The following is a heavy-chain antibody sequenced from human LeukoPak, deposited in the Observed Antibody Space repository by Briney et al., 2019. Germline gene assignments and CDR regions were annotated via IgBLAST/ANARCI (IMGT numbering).Heavy chain of an antibody. V-gene: IGHV4-31*03. Sequence: SETLSLTCTVSGGSISSGADYWSWIRQHPGKGLEWIGYIFYSGSTYYNPSLKTRLTMSVETSKNQFSLELDSVTAAQPATDYCARADMATVVDFWGRGTLVTVSS. CDR2: IFYSGST. CDR1: GGSISSGADY. D-gene: IGHD5-24*01. CDR3: ARADMATVVDF. J-gene: IGHJ4*02.